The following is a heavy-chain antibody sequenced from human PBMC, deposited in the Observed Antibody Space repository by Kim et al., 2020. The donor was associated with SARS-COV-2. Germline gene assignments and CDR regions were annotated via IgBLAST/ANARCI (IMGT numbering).Heavy chain of an antibody. V-gene: IGHV3-30-3*01. D-gene: IGHD3-3*01. CDR1: GFTFSSYA. CDR3: ARESPPPLTIFGVVITRAAFDI. Sequence: GGSLRLSCAASGFTFSSYAMHWVRQAPGKGLEWVAVISYDGSNKYYADSVKGRFTISRDNSKNTLYLQMNSLRAEDTAVYYCARESPPPLTIFGVVITRAAFDIWGQGTMVTVSS. CDR2: ISYDGSNK. J-gene: IGHJ3*02.